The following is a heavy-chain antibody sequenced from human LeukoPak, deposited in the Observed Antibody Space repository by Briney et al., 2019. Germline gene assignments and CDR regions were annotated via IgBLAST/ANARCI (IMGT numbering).Heavy chain of an antibody. Sequence: ASVKVSCKASGYTFTGYYMHWVRQAPGQGLEWMGWINPNSGGTNYAQKFQGRVTMTRDTSISTAYMELSRLRSDDTAVYYCAREYYYDSSGYTWGQGTLVTVSS. V-gene: IGHV1-2*02. J-gene: IGHJ5*02. D-gene: IGHD3-22*01. CDR3: AREYYYDSSGYT. CDR1: GYTFTGYY. CDR2: INPNSGGT.